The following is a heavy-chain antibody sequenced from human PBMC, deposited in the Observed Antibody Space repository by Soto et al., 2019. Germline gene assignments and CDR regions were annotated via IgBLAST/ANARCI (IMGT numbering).Heavy chain of an antibody. CDR1: GFTFSGSA. D-gene: IGHD2-21*02. CDR3: TRQTGPGGNSHLDY. Sequence: EVQLVESGGDLVQPGESLKLSCAASGFTFSGSAMHWVRQASGKGLEWLGRIRNKANSYGTTYAATVKGRFTISRDDSKNTAHLQMNSLKTEDTAVYFCTRQTGPGGNSHLDYWCQGTLVTVCS. J-gene: IGHJ4*02. CDR2: IRNKANSYGT. V-gene: IGHV3-73*02.